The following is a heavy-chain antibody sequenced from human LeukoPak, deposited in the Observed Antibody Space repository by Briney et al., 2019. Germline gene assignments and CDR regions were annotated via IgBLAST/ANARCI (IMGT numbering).Heavy chain of an antibody. J-gene: IGHJ4*02. CDR3: ASSIAARVY. V-gene: IGHV4-30-4*08. CDR1: GASVSSGDYY. CDR2: FYYSGST. D-gene: IGHD6-6*01. Sequence: TTSETLSLTCTVSGASVSSGDYYWSWIRQPPGKGLEWIEYFYYSGSTYYNPSLKSRIAISVDTSKNQFSLNLSSVTAADTAVYYCASSIAARVYWGPGTLVTVSS.